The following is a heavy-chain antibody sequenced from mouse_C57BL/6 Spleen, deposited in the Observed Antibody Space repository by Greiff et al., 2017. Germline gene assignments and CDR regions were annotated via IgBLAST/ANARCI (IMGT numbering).Heavy chain of an antibody. D-gene: IGHD2-5*01. V-gene: IGHV5-4*01. CDR3: ARDWGSNFRYWYFDV. Sequence: EVQGVESGGGLVKPGGSLKLSCAASGFTFSSYAMSWVRQTPEKRLAWVATISDGGSYTYYPDNVKGRFTISRDNAKNNLYLQMSHLKSEDTAMYYCARDWGSNFRYWYFDVWGTGTTVTVSS. J-gene: IGHJ1*03. CDR1: GFTFSSYA. CDR2: ISDGGSYT.